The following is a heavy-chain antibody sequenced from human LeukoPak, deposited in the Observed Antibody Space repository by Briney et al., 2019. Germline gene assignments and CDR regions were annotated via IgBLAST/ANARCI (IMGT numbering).Heavy chain of an antibody. CDR2: ITGSSRNI. D-gene: IGHD1-26*01. J-gene: IGHJ4*02. V-gene: IGHV3-21*01. CDR3: AKWELYSGFYYIDY. CDR1: GFTFSTYS. Sequence: GGSLRLSCAASGFTFSTYSMNWVRQAPGKGLEWVSSITGSSRNIYYADSVKGRFTISRDNAKNSLYLQMNSLRAEDTAVYYCAKWELYSGFYYIDYWGQGTLATVSS.